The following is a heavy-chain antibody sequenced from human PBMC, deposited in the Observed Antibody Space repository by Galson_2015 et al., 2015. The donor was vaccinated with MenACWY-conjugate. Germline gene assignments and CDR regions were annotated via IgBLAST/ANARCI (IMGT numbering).Heavy chain of an antibody. D-gene: IGHD1-26*01. CDR1: GYIFTTYW. CDR3: ATLPPGGRGMDV. V-gene: IGHV5-51*01. J-gene: IGHJ6*02. CDR2: ISPGGSNT. Sequence: QSGAEVKKPGESLKISCKASGYIFTTYWIAWVRQMPGKGLEWMGLISPGGSNTRYSPSFQGQVTISADKSISTAYLQWNSLQASEAAMYYCATLPPGGRGMDVWGQGTPVAVS.